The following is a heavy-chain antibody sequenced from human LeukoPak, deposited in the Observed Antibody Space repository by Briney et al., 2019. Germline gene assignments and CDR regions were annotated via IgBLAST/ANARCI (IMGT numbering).Heavy chain of an antibody. CDR2: INPNSGGT. D-gene: IGHD2-2*01. J-gene: IGHJ4*02. CDR1: GYTFTGYY. Sequence: ASVKVSCKASGYTFTGYYMHWVRQAPGQGLEWMGWINPNSGGTNYVQKFQGRVTMTRDTSISTAYMELSRLRSDDTAVYYCARDNQLLTFDYWGQGTLVTVSS. CDR3: ARDNQLLTFDY. V-gene: IGHV1-2*02.